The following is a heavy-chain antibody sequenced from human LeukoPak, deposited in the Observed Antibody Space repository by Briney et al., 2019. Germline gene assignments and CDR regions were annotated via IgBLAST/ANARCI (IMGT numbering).Heavy chain of an antibody. Sequence: PSETLSLTCTVSGGSVSSGSYYWSWIRQPPGKGLEWIRYIYYSGSTNYNPSLKSRVTISVDTSKNQFSLKLSSVTAADTAVYYCAAEVGDYVDYWGQGTLVTVSS. V-gene: IGHV4-61*01. D-gene: IGHD1-26*01. CDR1: GGSVSSGSYY. CDR2: IYYSGST. CDR3: AAEVGDYVDY. J-gene: IGHJ4*02.